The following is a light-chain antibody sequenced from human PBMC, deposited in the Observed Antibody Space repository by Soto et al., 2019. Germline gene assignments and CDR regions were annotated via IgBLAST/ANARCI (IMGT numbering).Light chain of an antibody. CDR2: YAS. Sequence: EMVMTQSPATLSVSPGERATLSCRASQNLSRNLAWYQQQPGQAPRLLIFYASTRATGIPARFSGSGSGTDFNLTISSLQSEDFAVYYCQQYDKWPHTFGQGTKLDIK. J-gene: IGKJ2*01. CDR3: QQYDKWPHT. CDR1: QNLSRN. V-gene: IGKV3-15*01.